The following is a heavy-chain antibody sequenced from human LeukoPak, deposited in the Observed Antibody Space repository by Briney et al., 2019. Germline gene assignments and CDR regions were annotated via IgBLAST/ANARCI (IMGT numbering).Heavy chain of an antibody. J-gene: IGHJ4*02. D-gene: IGHD6-19*01. CDR2: INTDGSST. CDR1: GFTFSSYW. V-gene: IGHV3-74*01. Sequence: GGSLRLSCAASGFTFSSYWMHWVRQAPGKGLVWVSRINTDGSSTSYADSVKGRFTISRDNGKNTLFLQMNNLTSEDTALYYCARETVAGSNYWGQGTPVTVSS. CDR3: ARETVAGSNY.